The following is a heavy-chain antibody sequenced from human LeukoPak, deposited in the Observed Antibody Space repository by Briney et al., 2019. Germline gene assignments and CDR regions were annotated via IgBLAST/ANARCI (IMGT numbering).Heavy chain of an antibody. J-gene: IGHJ4*02. V-gene: IGHV4-34*01. CDR3: ARNITIFGVVKS. D-gene: IGHD3-3*01. CDR1: GGSFSGYF. CDR2: INHSGST. Sequence: SETLSLXCGVYGGSFSGYFWNWIRQPPGKELEWIGEINHSGSTNYNPSLKSRVTISLDTSKNQFSLKLSSVTAADTAVYYCARNITIFGVVKSRGQGTLVTVSS.